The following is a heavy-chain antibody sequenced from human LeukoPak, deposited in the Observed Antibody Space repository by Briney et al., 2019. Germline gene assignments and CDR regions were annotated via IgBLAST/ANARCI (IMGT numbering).Heavy chain of an antibody. Sequence: GGSLRLSCAASGFTFSSYAMSWVRQAPGKGLEWVSVINGGRGSAYYADSVQGRFTISRDNSKNTLYLQMNSLRAEDTAIYYCAKKTNTIDYCGQGTLVTASS. J-gene: IGHJ4*02. CDR1: GFTFSSYA. CDR3: AKKTNTIDY. V-gene: IGHV3-23*01. D-gene: IGHD1-1*01. CDR2: INGGRGSA.